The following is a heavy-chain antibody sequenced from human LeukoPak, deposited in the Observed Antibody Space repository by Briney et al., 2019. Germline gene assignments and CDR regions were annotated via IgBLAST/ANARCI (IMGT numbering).Heavy chain of an antibody. CDR1: GYSITSGHY. D-gene: IGHD3-10*01. CDR2: IYHSGST. J-gene: IGHJ4*02. V-gene: IGHV4-38-2*02. Sequence: SETLSLTCTVSGYSITSGHYWGWIRQPPGKGLEWIGSIYHSGSTYYNPFLKSRVTISVDTSKSQFSLRLNSVTAADTAVYYCARDADPTAYYGSGSSIDYWGQGTLVTVSS. CDR3: ARDADPTAYYGSGSSIDY.